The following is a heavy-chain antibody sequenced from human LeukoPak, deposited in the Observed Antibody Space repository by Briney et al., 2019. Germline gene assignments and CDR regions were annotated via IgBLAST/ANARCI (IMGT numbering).Heavy chain of an antibody. V-gene: IGHV3-7*01. CDR2: IKEDGSEK. CDR3: ARDLGQYYDTSDNWFDP. CDR1: GFTFSSHW. J-gene: IGHJ5*02. Sequence: GGSLRLSCAASGFTFSSHWMSWVRQAPGKGLEWVANIKEDGSEKYYLDSLKGRFSISRDNAKNTLNLQMNSLRAEDTAVYYCARDLGQYYDTSDNWFDPWGQGTLVTVSS. D-gene: IGHD3-22*01.